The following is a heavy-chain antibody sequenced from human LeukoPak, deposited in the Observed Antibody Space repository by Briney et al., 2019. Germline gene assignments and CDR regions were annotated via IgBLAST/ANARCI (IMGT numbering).Heavy chain of an antibody. D-gene: IGHD3-10*01. CDR3: ARTSGSYYNVGIFDY. CDR2: INHSGST. Sequence: SETLSLTCAVYGGSFSGYYWSWIRQPPGKGLEWIGEINHSGSTNYNPSLKSRVTISVDTSKNQFSLKLSSVTAADTAVYYCARTSGSYYNVGIFDYWGQGTLVTVSS. J-gene: IGHJ4*02. CDR1: GGSFSGYY. V-gene: IGHV4-34*01.